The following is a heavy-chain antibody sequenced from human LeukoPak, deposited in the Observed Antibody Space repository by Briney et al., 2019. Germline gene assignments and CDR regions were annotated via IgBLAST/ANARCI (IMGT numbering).Heavy chain of an antibody. CDR2: ISYDGSDK. Sequence: GTSLRLSCAASGFTFSYNAMHWVRQAPGMGLEWGAVISYDGSDKHYADSVKGRFTISRDNSKNTLYLQMNSLRAEDTAVYYCARNPYGDYYFDNWGQGTPVTVSS. V-gene: IGHV3-30*04. J-gene: IGHJ4*02. CDR1: GFTFSYNA. D-gene: IGHD4-17*01. CDR3: ARNPYGDYYFDN.